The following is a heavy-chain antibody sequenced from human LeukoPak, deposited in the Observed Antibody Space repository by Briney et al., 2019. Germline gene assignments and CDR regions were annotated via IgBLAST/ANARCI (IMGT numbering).Heavy chain of an antibody. V-gene: IGHV1-69*01. J-gene: IGHJ4*02. CDR1: GGTFSSYA. CDR3: ARDLGRYSSGWFDY. D-gene: IGHD6-19*01. CDR2: IIPIFGTA. Sequence: SVKVSCKASGGTFSSYAISWVRQAPGQGLEWMGGIIPIFGTANYAQKFQGRVTITADESTSTAYMELSRLRSDDTAVYYCARDLGRYSSGWFDYWGQGTLVTVSS.